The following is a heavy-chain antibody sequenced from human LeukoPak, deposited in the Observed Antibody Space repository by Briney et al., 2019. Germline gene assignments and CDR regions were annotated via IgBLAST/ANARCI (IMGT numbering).Heavy chain of an antibody. CDR2: ISYDGSNK. J-gene: IGHJ4*02. V-gene: IGHV3-30-3*02. Sequence: PGGSLRLSCAASGFTFSGYSIHWVRQAPGKGLEWVAVISYDGSNKYYADSVKGRFTISRDNSKNTLYLQMNSLRAEDTAVYYCAKRRLIDYYDSSGYDSSGYELDYWGQGTLVTVSS. D-gene: IGHD3-22*01. CDR1: GFTFSGYS. CDR3: AKRRLIDYYDSSGYDSSGYELDY.